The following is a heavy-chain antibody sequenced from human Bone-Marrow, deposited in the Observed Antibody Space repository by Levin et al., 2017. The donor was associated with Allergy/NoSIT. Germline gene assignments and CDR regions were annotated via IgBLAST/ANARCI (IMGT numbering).Heavy chain of an antibody. J-gene: IGHJ4*02. D-gene: IGHD6-19*01. Sequence: GGFLRLSCAASGFTVNNNYMTWARQAPGKGLEWVSRIYSGGDTHYADSVKGRFTISRDRSRNTLYLQMNNLRAEDTAMYYCATSPLVAVWGQGTLVTVSS. CDR3: ATSPLVAV. V-gene: IGHV3-53*01. CDR1: GFTVNNNY. CDR2: IYSGGDT.